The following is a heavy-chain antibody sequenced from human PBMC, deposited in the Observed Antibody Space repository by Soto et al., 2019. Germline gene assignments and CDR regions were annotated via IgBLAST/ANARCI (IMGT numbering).Heavy chain of an antibody. J-gene: IGHJ6*02. Sequence: QVQLVESGGGLVKPGGSLRLSCAASGFAFSDFYMSWTRQAPGKGLEWISYISGGGTTVFYADSVKGRFTISRDNAQKSPYLQMDSLTSEATAIYYCARDREPSVYHGMAVWGQGTTVTVSS. CDR1: GFAFSDFY. CDR3: ARDREPSVYHGMAV. V-gene: IGHV3-11*01. CDR2: ISGGGTTV.